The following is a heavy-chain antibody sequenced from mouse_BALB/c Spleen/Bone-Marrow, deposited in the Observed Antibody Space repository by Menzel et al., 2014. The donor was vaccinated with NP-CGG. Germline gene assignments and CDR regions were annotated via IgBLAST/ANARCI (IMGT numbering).Heavy chain of an antibody. V-gene: IGHV1-69*02. CDR2: IDPSDSYT. J-gene: IGHJ3*01. Sequence: QVQLQQSGVKFVKPGASVKLSCKASGHTFTSYWMHWVKQRPGQGLEWIGEIDPSDSYTKYNQNFKGKATLTVDKSSSTAYMQHSSLTSEDSAVYYCARTYYDYDWFACWGQGTLVTVSA. CDR1: GHTFTSYW. D-gene: IGHD2-4*01. CDR3: ARTYYDYDWFAC.